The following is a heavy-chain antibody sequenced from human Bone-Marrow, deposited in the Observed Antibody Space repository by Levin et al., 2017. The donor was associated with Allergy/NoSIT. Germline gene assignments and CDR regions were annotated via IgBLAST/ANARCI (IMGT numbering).Heavy chain of an antibody. CDR3: TTPYRDSSAYIIY. J-gene: IGHJ4*02. V-gene: IGHV3-15*01. CDR2: IKSKSEGGTI. CDR1: GFTFSDNR. D-gene: IGHD3-22*01. Sequence: PGGSLRLSCVASGFTFSDNRMSWVRQAPGKGLEWVGRIKSKSEGGTIDYAAPVKGRFTISRDDSKNTLYLQMNSLKNEDTAMYYCTTPYRDSSAYIIYWGQGALVTVSS.